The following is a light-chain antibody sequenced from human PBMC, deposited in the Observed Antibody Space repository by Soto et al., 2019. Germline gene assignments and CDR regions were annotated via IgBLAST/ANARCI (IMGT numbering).Light chain of an antibody. Sequence: QSVLTQPPSASGTPGQRVTISCSGSSSNIGSNTVNWYQQLPGTAPKLLIFNNNQRPSGVPDRFSGSKSGTSGSLAITGLQSEDEADDYCATWDDSLNGNWVFGGGTKVTVL. V-gene: IGLV1-44*01. J-gene: IGLJ3*02. CDR1: SSNIGSNT. CDR2: NNN. CDR3: ATWDDSLNGNWV.